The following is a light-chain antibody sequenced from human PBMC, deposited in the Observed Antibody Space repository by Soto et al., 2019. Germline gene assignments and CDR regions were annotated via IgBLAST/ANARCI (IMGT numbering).Light chain of an antibody. J-gene: IGKJ3*01. CDR3: QQSGSSRFT. V-gene: IGKV3-20*01. CDR2: GAS. CDR1: QSISSSY. Sequence: EIVLTQSPGTLSLSPGERATLSCRASQSISSSYLAWYQQKPGQAPRLLVYGASSRATGIPDRFSGSGSGTDCTLTSSRLEPEDCAVYYCQQSGSSRFTFGPGTKVDIK.